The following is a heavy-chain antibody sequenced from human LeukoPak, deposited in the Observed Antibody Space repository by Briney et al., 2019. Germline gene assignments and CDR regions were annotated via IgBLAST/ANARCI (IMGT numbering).Heavy chain of an antibody. Sequence: PSETLSLTCTVSGGSISSYYWGWIRQPPGKGLEWIGSINHSGSTYYNPSLKSRVTISVDTSKNQFSLKLSSVTAADTAVYYCATQFWSGYWGSSDYWGQGTLVTVSS. J-gene: IGHJ4*02. V-gene: IGHV4-38-2*02. CDR2: INHSGST. D-gene: IGHD3-3*02. CDR1: GGSISSYY. CDR3: ATQFWSGYWGSSDY.